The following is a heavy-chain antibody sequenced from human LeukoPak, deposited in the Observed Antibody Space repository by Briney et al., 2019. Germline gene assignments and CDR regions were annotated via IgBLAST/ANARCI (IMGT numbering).Heavy chain of an antibody. J-gene: IGHJ5*02. D-gene: IGHD2-2*01. CDR1: GFIFSSYA. CDR3: AKLPREYCSSTSCPNWFDT. Sequence: GGSLRLSCAAFGFIFSSYAMTWVRQAPGKGLEWVSALSASGGTTYYADSVKGRFTTSRDNSKNTLYLHMNSLRAEDRAVYYCAKLPREYCSSTSCPNWFDTWGQGTLVTVSS. CDR2: LSASGGTT. V-gene: IGHV3-23*01.